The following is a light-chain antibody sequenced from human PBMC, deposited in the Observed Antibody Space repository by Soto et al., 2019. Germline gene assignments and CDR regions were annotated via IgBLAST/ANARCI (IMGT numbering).Light chain of an antibody. CDR1: QSVSNN. Sequence: EIVMTQSPATLSVSPGERATLSCRASQSVSNNLAWYQKKPGQAPRLLIYGASTRATGIPARFSGGGSGTEFTLTLSSRQSEDFAVYYCHQYNNWWTFGQGTKVEIK. J-gene: IGKJ1*01. V-gene: IGKV3-15*01. CDR2: GAS. CDR3: HQYNNWWT.